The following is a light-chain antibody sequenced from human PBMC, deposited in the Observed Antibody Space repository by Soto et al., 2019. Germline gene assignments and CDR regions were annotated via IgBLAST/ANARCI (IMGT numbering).Light chain of an antibody. CDR1: QSFNNY. CDR2: AAS. V-gene: IGKV1-39*01. J-gene: IGKJ2*01. Sequence: DIQMTQSPSSLSASVGDRVSITCRASQSFNNYLTWYQQKPGKAPELLIYAASNLQSGVPSRFSGSGSGTDFTLTISNLQPEDFATYYCQLTNSPPHTFGPGTKLEIK. CDR3: QLTNSPPHT.